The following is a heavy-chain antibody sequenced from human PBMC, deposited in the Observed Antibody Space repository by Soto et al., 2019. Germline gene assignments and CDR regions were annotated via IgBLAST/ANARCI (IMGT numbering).Heavy chain of an antibody. CDR3: AREVGGGRQYYFDS. D-gene: IGHD3-16*01. J-gene: IGHJ4*01. CDR2: TNPSNGGT. Sequence: ASVKVSCKASGYTFTGYYIHWVRQAPGQGLDWRGWTNPSNGGTNYAQKFEGRVTIARDTSLSISYMELTTLRCDDTAVFYCAREVGGGRQYYFDSWGLGTLVNISS. V-gene: IGHV1-2*02. CDR1: GYTFTGYY.